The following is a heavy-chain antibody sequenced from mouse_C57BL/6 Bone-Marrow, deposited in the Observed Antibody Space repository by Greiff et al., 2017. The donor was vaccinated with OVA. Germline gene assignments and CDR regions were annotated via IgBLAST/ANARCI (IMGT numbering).Heavy chain of an antibody. CDR2: ISNGGGST. CDR1: GFTFSDYY. Sequence: EVKLMESGGGLVQPGGSLKLSCAASGFTFSDYYMYWVRQTPEKRLEWVAYISNGGGSTYYPDTVKGRFTISRDNAKNTLYLQMSRLKSEDTAMYYCARRWYYYAMDYWGQGTSVTVSS. J-gene: IGHJ4*01. V-gene: IGHV5-12*01. CDR3: ARRWYYYAMDY.